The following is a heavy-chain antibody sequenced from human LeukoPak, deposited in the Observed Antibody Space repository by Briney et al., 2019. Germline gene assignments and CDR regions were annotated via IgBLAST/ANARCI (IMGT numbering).Heavy chain of an antibody. D-gene: IGHD5-18*01. Sequence: GGSLRLSCAASGFTFSNFAISWVRQAPGKGLEWVSTISGSGGRTYYADSVKGRFTISRDNSKNTLYLQMNSLRAEDTAVYYCAKARYSYGLLNWFDPWGQGTLVTVSS. J-gene: IGHJ5*02. V-gene: IGHV3-23*01. CDR2: ISGSGGRT. CDR3: AKARYSYGLLNWFDP. CDR1: GFTFSNFA.